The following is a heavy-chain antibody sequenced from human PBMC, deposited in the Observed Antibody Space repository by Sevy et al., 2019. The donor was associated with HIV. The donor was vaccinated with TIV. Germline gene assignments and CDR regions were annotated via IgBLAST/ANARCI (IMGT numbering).Heavy chain of an antibody. V-gene: IGHV1-2*02. D-gene: IGHD6-13*01. CDR1: GYTFTGYY. J-gene: IGHJ4*02. CDR3: AGVWGAYGGSWYRY. CDR2: INPNSGGT. Sequence: ASVKVSCKASGYTFTGYYMHWVRQAPGQGLEWMGWINPNSGGTNYAQKFQGRVTMTRETSISTAYMAVSRLRSDDTAVYYCAGVWGAYGGSWYRYWGQGTLVTVSS.